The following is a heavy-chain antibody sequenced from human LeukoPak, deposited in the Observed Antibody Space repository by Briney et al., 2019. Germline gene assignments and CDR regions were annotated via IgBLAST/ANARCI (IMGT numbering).Heavy chain of an antibody. J-gene: IGHJ4*02. V-gene: IGHV3-23*01. Sequence: GGSLRLSCAASGFTFSSYAMSWVRQAPGKGLEWVSAISGSRGSTYYADSVKGRFTISSDNTKNTLYLQMNSLRAEDTAVYYCARGLRPLDYWGQGTLVTVSS. CDR1: GFTFSSYA. CDR3: ARGLRPLDY. CDR2: ISGSRGST.